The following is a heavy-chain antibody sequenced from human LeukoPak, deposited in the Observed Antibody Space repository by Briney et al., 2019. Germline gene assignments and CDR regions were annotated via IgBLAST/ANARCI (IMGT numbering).Heavy chain of an antibody. J-gene: IGHJ4*02. CDR2: IYYSGST. D-gene: IGHD5-12*01. V-gene: IGHV4-30-4*01. CDR3: AREGRYSGYDEFDY. CDR1: GGSISSGDYY. Sequence: SQTLSLTCTVFGGSISSGDYYWSWIRQPPGKGLEWIGYIYYSGSTYYNPSLKSRVTISVDTSKNQLSLKLSSVTAADTAVYYCAREGRYSGYDEFDYWGQGTLVTVSS.